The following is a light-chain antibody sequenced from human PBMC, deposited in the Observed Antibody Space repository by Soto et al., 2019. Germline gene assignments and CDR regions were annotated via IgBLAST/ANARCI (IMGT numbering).Light chain of an antibody. CDR2: DNN. CDR1: SSNIGNNY. Sequence: QSVLTQPPSVSAAPGQKVTISCSGSSSNIGNNYVSWYQHFPGTAPKLLIYDNNKRPSGIPDRFSGSKSGTSATLGITGLQTWDEADYYCGTWDSSLSAVVFGGGTKLTVL. V-gene: IGLV1-51*01. CDR3: GTWDSSLSAVV. J-gene: IGLJ2*01.